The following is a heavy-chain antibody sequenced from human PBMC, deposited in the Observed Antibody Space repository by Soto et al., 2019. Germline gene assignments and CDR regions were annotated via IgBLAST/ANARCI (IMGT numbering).Heavy chain of an antibody. CDR3: ARNGVDYIWGSYFY. D-gene: IGHD3-16*01. J-gene: IGHJ4*02. V-gene: IGHV4-59*08. CDR1: GGSISSYY. CDR2: IYYSGST. Sequence: SETLSLTCTVSGGSISSYYWSWIRQPPGKGLEWIGYIYYSGSTNYNPSLKSRVTISVDTSKNQFSLKLSSVTAANTAVYYCARNGVDYIWGSYFYWGQGTLVTVSS.